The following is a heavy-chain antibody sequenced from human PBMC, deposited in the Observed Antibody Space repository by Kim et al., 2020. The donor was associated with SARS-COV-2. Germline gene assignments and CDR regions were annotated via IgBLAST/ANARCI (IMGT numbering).Heavy chain of an antibody. J-gene: IGHJ4*02. CDR1: GYTFTGYY. V-gene: IGHV1-2*02. CDR2: INPNSVGT. CDR3: ATERGIYGSGSYGLFDY. Sequence: ASVKVSCKASGYTFTGYYMHWVRQAPGQGLEWMGWINPNSVGTNYAQKFQSRVTMTRDTSISTSYMELSRLRSDDTAVYYCATERGIYGSGSYGLFDYWGQGTLVTVSS. D-gene: IGHD3-10*01.